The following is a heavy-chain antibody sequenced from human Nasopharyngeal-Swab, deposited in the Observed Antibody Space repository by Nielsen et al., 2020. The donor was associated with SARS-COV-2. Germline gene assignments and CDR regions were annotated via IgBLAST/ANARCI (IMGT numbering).Heavy chain of an antibody. J-gene: IGHJ4*02. CDR3: ARAPSPDDSSGGGY. D-gene: IGHD3-22*01. Sequence: GESLKISCEGSGFTFRSDWMAWVRQAPGKGPEWVANIKQDGIQKNYVDSVKGRFTISRDNSKNTVYLQMNSLRGEDTAVYYCARAPSPDDSSGGGYWGQGTLVTVSS. CDR2: IKQDGIQK. CDR1: GFTFRSDW. V-gene: IGHV3-7*01.